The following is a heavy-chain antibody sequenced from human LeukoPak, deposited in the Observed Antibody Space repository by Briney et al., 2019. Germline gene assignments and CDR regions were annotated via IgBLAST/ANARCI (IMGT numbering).Heavy chain of an antibody. CDR2: ISYDGTNK. D-gene: IGHD4-17*01. J-gene: IGHJ4*02. Sequence: TGGSLRLSCAASGFTFSNSTMHWVRQAPGKGLEWMAVISYDGTNKYYADSVKGQFTISRDNSKNTLYLQMNSLRAEDTAVYYCARSSDGDYFLYWGQGTLVTVSS. CDR1: GFTFSNST. V-gene: IGHV3-30-3*01. CDR3: ARSSDGDYFLY.